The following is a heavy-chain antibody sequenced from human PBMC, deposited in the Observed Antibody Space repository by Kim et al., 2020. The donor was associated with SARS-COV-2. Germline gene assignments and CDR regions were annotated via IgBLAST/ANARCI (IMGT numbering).Heavy chain of an antibody. J-gene: IGHJ4*02. V-gene: IGHV3-30*02. CDR3: AKDPSTAAAGNDY. D-gene: IGHD6-13*01. Sequence: YADSGKGRFTISRDNSKNTLYLQMNSLRAEDTAVYYCAKDPSTAAAGNDYWGQGTLVTVSS.